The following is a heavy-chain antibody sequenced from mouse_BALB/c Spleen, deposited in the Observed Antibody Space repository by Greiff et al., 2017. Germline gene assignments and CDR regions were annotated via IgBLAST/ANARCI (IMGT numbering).Heavy chain of an antibody. D-gene: IGHD2-2*01. CDR2: INPYNDGT. V-gene: IGHV1-14*01. J-gene: IGHJ4*01. Sequence: VQLKESGPELVKPGASVKMSCKASGYTFTSYVMHWVKQKPGQGLEWIGYINPYNDGTKYNEKFKGKATLTSDKSSSTAYMELSSLTSEDSAVYYCARWWLRDYYAMDYWGQGTSVTVSS. CDR3: ARWWLRDYYAMDY. CDR1: GYTFTSYV.